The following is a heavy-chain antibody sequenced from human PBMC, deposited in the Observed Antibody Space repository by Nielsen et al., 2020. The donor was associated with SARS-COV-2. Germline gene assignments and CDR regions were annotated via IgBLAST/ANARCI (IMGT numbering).Heavy chain of an antibody. CDR3: ARDQDGGAATSIWYFNL. Sequence: GESLKISCAASGFRFTSYSMNWVRQAPGKGLEWVASITMSGAYMYYADSVRGRFTVSRDNAENSLYLQMNSLRDEDTAVYYCARDQDGGAATSIWYFNLCGRGTLFIVSS. J-gene: IGHJ2*01. V-gene: IGHV3-21*01. D-gene: IGHD6-25*01. CDR2: ITMSGAYM. CDR1: GFRFTSYS.